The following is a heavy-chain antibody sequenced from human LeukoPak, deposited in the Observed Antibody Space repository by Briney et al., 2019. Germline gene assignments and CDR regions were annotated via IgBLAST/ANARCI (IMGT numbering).Heavy chain of an antibody. V-gene: IGHV3-30*04. D-gene: IGHD3-9*01. CDR1: GFTFSSYA. J-gene: IGHJ4*02. CDR2: ISYDGSNK. Sequence: GGSLRLSCAASGFTFSSYAMHWVRQAPGKGLEWVAVISYDGSNKYYADSVKGRFTISRDNSKNTLYLQMNSLRAEDTAVYYCARDRVWVRYFDWSSYYFDYWGQGTLVTVSS. CDR3: ARDRVWVRYFDWSSYYFDY.